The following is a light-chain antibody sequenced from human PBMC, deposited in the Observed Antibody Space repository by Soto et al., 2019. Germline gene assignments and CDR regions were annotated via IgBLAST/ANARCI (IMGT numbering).Light chain of an antibody. CDR1: QSVTSS. CDR2: DAS. Sequence: EIVLTQSPATLSLSPGERATLSCRTSQSVTSSLAWYQQKPGQAPRLLIYDASNRATGIPARFGGSGSGTDFTLTISSLEAEDFAVYYXQQRNDWPPTFGQGTRLEIK. V-gene: IGKV3-11*01. J-gene: IGKJ5*01. CDR3: QQRNDWPPT.